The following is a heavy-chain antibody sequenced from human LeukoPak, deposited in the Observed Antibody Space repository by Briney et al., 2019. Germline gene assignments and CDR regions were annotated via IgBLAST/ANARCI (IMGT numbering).Heavy chain of an antibody. CDR3: ARGGLVGATGY. Sequence: SETLSLTCSVSGDSINNYLWSWIRQPPGKGLEWIGYIYYSGSTNYSPSLKSRVTISVDTSKNQFSLKLSSVTAADTAVYYCARGGLVGATGYWGQGTLVTVSS. CDR2: IYYSGST. V-gene: IGHV4-59*13. J-gene: IGHJ4*02. CDR1: GDSINNYL. D-gene: IGHD1-26*01.